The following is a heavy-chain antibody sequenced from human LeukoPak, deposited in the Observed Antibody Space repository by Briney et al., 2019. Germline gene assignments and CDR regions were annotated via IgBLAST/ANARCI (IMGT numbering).Heavy chain of an antibody. CDR3: ARDAQRGFDYSNSLQY. V-gene: IGHV3-33*01. D-gene: IGHD4-11*01. Sequence: GGSLRLSCAASGFTFSHYGMHWVRQAPGKGLEWVAVIWSDGSNKFYGDSVKGRFTISRDDSQKTVFLDMNSLRVEDTSIYFCARDAQRGFDYSNSLQYWGQGALVTVSS. CDR1: GFTFSHYG. J-gene: IGHJ4*02. CDR2: IWSDGSNK.